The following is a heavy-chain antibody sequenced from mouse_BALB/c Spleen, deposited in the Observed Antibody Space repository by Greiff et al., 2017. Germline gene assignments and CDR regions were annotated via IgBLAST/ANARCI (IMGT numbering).Heavy chain of an antibody. CDR1: GYSFTGYY. J-gene: IGHJ2*01. CDR3: ARSGFDY. Sequence: VQLKQSGPELEKPGASVKISCKASGYSFTGYYMNWVKQSNGKSLEWIGNIDPYDGGTSYNQKFKGKATLTVDKSSSTAYMQLKSLTSEDSAVYYSARSGFDYWGQGTTLTVSS. V-gene: IGHV1S135*01. CDR2: IDPYDGGT.